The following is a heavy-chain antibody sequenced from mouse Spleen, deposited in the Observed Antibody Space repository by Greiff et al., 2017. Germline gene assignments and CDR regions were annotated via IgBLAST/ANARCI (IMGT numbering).Heavy chain of an antibody. J-gene: IGHJ2*01. CDR3: ARQDYPYFDY. D-gene: IGHD5-5*01. CDR2: ISSGGSYT. CDR1: GFTFSSYA. V-gene: IGHV5-9-3*01. Sequence: VQLQQSGGGLVKPGGSLKLSCAASGFTFSSYAMSWVRQTPEKRLEWVATISSGGSYTYYPDSVKGRFTISRDNAKNTLYLQMSSLRSEDTAMYYCARQDYPYFDYWGQGTTLTVSS.